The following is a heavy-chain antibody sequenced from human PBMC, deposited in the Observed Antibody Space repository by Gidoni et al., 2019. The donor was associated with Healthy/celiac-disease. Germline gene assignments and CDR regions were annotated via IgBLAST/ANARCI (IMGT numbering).Heavy chain of an antibody. J-gene: IGHJ4*02. CDR2: IYYSGST. Sequence: QLQLQESGPGLVKPSETLSLTCTVSGGSISSSSYYWGWIRQPPGKGLEWIGSIYYSGSTYYNPSLKSRVTISVDTSKNQFSLKLSSVTAADTAVYYCARHVGGSSWPIDYWGQGTLVTVSS. CDR3: ARHVGGSSWPIDY. CDR1: GGSISSSSYY. V-gene: IGHV4-39*01. D-gene: IGHD6-13*01.